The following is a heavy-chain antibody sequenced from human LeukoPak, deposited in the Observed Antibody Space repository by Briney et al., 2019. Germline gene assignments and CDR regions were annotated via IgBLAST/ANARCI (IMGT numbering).Heavy chain of an antibody. V-gene: IGHV1-2*02. CDR1: GYTFTGYY. Sequence: ASVKVSCKASGYTFTGYYMHWVRQAPGQGLEWMGWINPNSGGTNYAQKFQGRVTMTRDTSTSTVYMELSSLRSEDTAVYYCARDLANGSGWFGYWGQGTLVTVSS. D-gene: IGHD6-19*01. CDR3: ARDLANGSGWFGY. CDR2: INPNSGGT. J-gene: IGHJ5*01.